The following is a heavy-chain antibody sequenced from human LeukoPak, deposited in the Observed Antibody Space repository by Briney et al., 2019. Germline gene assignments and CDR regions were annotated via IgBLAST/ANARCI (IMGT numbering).Heavy chain of an antibody. Sequence: PGGSLRLSCAASGFTFSSYGMSWVRQAPGKGLEWVSAISGSGGSTYYADSVKGRFTISRDNSKNTLYLQMNSLRAEDTAVYYCASDPKTYGDYGTADAFDIWGQGTMVTVSS. D-gene: IGHD4-17*01. J-gene: IGHJ3*02. CDR3: ASDPKTYGDYGTADAFDI. CDR1: GFTFSSYG. V-gene: IGHV3-23*01. CDR2: ISGSGGST.